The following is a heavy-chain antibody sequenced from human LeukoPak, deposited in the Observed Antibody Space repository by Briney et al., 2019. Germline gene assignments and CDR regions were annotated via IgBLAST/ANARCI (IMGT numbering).Heavy chain of an antibody. Sequence: PSETLSLTCTVSGGSISSSSYYWDWIRQAPGKGLEWIGTIYYGGTTNYNPSLKSRVTTSVDTSKNQFSLKLTSVTTADTAVYYCARTDGFTSSWFDLWGQGTLVTVSS. D-gene: IGHD6-13*01. CDR2: IYYGGTT. CDR3: ARTDGFTSSWFDL. V-gene: IGHV4-39*01. CDR1: GGSISSSSYY. J-gene: IGHJ5*02.